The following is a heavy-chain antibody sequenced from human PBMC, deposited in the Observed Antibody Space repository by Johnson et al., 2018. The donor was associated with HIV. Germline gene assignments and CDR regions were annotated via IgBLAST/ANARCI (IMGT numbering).Heavy chain of an antibody. V-gene: IGHV3-11*04. CDR2: ISSRSGPI. J-gene: IGHJ3*02. D-gene: IGHD2-21*02. Sequence: QVQLVESGGGVVQPGRSLRLSCAASGFTFSDYYMSWIRQAPGKGLEWVSHISSRSGPISYSDSVKGRFTISRDNAKNSLYLQMNSLRAEDTAVYYCARAPRAFCDGDCYPNAFGIWGQGTMVTVSS. CDR3: ARAPRAFCDGDCYPNAFGI. CDR1: GFTFSDYY.